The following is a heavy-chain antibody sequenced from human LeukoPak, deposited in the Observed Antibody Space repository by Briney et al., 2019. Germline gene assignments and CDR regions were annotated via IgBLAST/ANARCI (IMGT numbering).Heavy chain of an antibody. CDR1: GVSISPYY. D-gene: IGHD2-21*02. V-gene: IGHV4-4*07. CDR3: AKERSGDSDY. J-gene: IGHJ4*02. Sequence: SETLSLTCTVSGVSISPYYWTWIRQPAGKGLEWIGRIDANGNTNYNPSLKSRVTISVGTSKNPFSLRLTSVTAADTAVYFCAKERSGDSDYWGQGTLVTVSS. CDR2: IDANGNT.